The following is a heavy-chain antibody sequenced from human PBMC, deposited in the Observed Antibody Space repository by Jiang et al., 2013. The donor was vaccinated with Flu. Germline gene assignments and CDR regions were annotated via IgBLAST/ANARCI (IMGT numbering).Heavy chain of an antibody. CDR2: IYPDDSDT. D-gene: IGHD2-21*02. CDR1: DTASPNYW. Sequence: KPGESLKISCKGFWDTASPNYWDRLGCARMPGERPGVGWGIIYPDDSDTNYSPSFQGHVTISADKSISTAYLQWSSLKASDTAMYYCARQPTYCGGDCSPNWFDPWGQGTLVTVSS. V-gene: IGHV5-51*01. CDR3: ARQPTYCGGDCSPNWFDP. J-gene: IGHJ5*02.